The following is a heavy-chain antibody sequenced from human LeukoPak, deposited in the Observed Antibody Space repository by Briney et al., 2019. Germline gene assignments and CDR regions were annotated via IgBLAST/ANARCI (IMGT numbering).Heavy chain of an antibody. Sequence: SLRLSCAASGFTFSSYGMHWVRQAPGKGLEWVAVISYDGSNKYYADSVKGRFTISRDNSKNTLYLQVNSLRAEDTAVYYCTKGGVVLTILDYWGQGTLVTVSS. J-gene: IGHJ4*02. CDR3: TKGGVVLTILDY. CDR2: ISYDGSNK. V-gene: IGHV3-30*18. D-gene: IGHD3-9*01. CDR1: GFTFSSYG.